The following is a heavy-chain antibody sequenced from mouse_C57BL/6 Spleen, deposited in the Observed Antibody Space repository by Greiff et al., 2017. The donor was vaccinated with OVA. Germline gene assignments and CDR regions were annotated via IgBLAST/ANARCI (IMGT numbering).Heavy chain of an antibody. CDR2: IYPGSGST. CDR3: ARRDTTVVAPLDY. CDR1: GYTFTSYW. V-gene: IGHV1-55*01. J-gene: IGHJ2*01. D-gene: IGHD1-1*01. Sequence: VQLVESGAELVKPGASVKMSCKASGYTFTSYWITWVKQRPGQGLEWIGDIYPGSGSTNYNEKFKSKATLTVDTSSSTAYMQLSSLTSEDSAVYYCARRDTTVVAPLDYWGQGTTLTVSS.